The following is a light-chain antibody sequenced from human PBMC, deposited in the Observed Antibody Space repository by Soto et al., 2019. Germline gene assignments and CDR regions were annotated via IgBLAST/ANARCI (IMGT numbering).Light chain of an antibody. Sequence: DIQMTQSPSSLSASVGDRVTITCRASQSISNYLNWYQQKPGKAPKLLIYAASSLQSGVPSRFSGSGSGTDFTLTISSLQPEAFATYYCQQSYSTPWTFGQGTKVEFK. V-gene: IGKV1-39*01. J-gene: IGKJ1*01. CDR1: QSISNY. CDR2: AAS. CDR3: QQSYSTPWT.